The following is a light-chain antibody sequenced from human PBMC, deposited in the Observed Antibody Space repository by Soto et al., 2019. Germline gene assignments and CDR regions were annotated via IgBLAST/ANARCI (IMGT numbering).Light chain of an antibody. V-gene: IGKV3-20*01. CDR1: QSVSSN. CDR2: GAS. Sequence: EIVLTQSPCTLSLSPVERATLSCRASQSVSSNLAWYQQKPGQAPRLLIYGASSRATGIPDRVSGSGSGTDFTLTISRLEPEDFAVYYCQQYGSSPFTFGPGTKVDIK. CDR3: QQYGSSPFT. J-gene: IGKJ3*01.